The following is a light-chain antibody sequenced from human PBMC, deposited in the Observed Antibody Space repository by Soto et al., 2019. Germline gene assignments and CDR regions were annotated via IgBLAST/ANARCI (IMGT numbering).Light chain of an antibody. CDR2: DDN. V-gene: IGLV1-51*01. CDR3: GSWDSSLSDYV. J-gene: IGLJ1*01. Sequence: QSVMTQPPSVSAAPGQKVTISCSGSSSNIGGNSVSWYQQLPGTAPKLLIYDDNKRPSRIPDRFSGSKSGTSATLDITGFHTGDEADYYCGSWDSSLSDYVFGTGTKVTVL. CDR1: SSNIGGNS.